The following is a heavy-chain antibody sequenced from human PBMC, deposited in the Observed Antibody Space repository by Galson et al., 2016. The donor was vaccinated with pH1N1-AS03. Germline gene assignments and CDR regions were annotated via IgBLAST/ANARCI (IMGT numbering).Heavy chain of an antibody. CDR2: IIPMLNIP. Sequence: SVKVSCKASGRTFNTYAISWVRQAPGQGLEWMGRIIPMLNIPDYAQKFQVRVTITADKSTNTAYMELTNLRSDDTALYYCAKGYSATPSGTFDIWGQGTMVTVSS. CDR1: GRTFNTYA. J-gene: IGHJ3*02. CDR3: AKGYSATPSGTFDI. D-gene: IGHD2-15*01. V-gene: IGHV1-69*04.